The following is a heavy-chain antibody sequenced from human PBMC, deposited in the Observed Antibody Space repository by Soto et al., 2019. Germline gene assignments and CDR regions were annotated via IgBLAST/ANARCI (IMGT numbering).Heavy chain of an antibody. D-gene: IGHD2-2*01. CDR2: INAGNGNT. CDR3: ARGVILLVPAAKPGGMAV. CDR1: GYTFTSYA. J-gene: IGHJ6*02. Sequence: ASVKVSCKASGYTFTSYAMHWVRQAPGQRLEWMGWINAGNGNTKYSQKFQGRVTITRDTSASTAYMELSSLRSEDTAVYYCARGVILLVPAAKPGGMAVWGQGTTVTVSS. V-gene: IGHV1-3*01.